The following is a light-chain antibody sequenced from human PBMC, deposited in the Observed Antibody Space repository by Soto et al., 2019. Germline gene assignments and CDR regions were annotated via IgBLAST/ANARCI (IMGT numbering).Light chain of an antibody. Sequence: VLAQSPSTLSLSPGERSTLSCMSSPSVTNYLAWYQQKPGQAPRLLIYGAFNRATGIPARFSGSGSGTDFTLTISSLEPEDFAVYYCQQRNIWPPVTFGQGTRLEI. CDR2: GAF. V-gene: IGKV3-11*01. J-gene: IGKJ5*01. CDR3: QQRNIWPPVT. CDR1: PSVTNY.